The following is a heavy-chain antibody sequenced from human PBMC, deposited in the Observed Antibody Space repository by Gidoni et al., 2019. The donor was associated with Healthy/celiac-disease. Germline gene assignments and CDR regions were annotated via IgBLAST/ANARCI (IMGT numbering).Heavy chain of an antibody. V-gene: IGHV3-11*01. CDR1: GFPFSYYY. D-gene: IGHD6-6*01. CDR3: ASSAPSIAARPYYYGMDV. CDR2: ISSSGSTI. J-gene: IGHJ6*02. Sequence: QVQLVESGGGLVKPGGSLRLSCAASGFPFSYYYMSWIRQAPGKGLEWVSYISSSGSTIYYADSVKGRFTISRDNAKNSLYLQMNSLRAEDTAVYYCASSAPSIAARPYYYGMDVWGQGTTVTVSS.